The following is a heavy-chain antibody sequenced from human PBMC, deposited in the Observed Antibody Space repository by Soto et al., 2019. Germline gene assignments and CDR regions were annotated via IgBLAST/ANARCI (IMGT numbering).Heavy chain of an antibody. D-gene: IGHD3-3*01. CDR3: AREHPFDFWSGDYQVGHYYFDY. CDR2: IYYSGST. J-gene: IGHJ4*02. V-gene: IGHV4-61*01. CDR1: GGSDRSGNYY. Sequence: QVQLQESGPGLVKPSETLSLTCTVSGGSDRSGNYYWSWIRQPPGKGLEWIGYIYYSGSTNYNPSLKSRVTISVDTSKNQFSLKLSSVTAADTAVYYCAREHPFDFWSGDYQVGHYYFDYWGQGTLVTVPS.